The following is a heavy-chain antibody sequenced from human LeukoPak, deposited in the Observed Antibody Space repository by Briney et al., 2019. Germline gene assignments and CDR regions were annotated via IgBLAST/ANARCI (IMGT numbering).Heavy chain of an antibody. V-gene: IGHV3-30*04. Sequence: GGSLRLACAASGFTFSSYATHWVRQAPGKGLEWVAVISYDGSNKYYADSVKGRFTISRDNSKNTLYLQMNSLRAEDTAVYYCASAIVPTTPPLDYWGQGTLVTVSS. D-gene: IGHD5-12*01. CDR1: GFTFSSYA. J-gene: IGHJ4*02. CDR3: ASAIVPTTPPLDY. CDR2: ISYDGSNK.